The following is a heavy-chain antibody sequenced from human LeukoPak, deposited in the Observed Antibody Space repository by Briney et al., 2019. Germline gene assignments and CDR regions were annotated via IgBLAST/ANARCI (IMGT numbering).Heavy chain of an antibody. D-gene: IGHD1-7*01. CDR3: ARPTITGTTRAFDI. CDR1: GYSFTSYW. CDR2: TYPDDSET. Sequence: GESLKISCKGSGYSFTSYWIGWVRQMPGKGLEWMGITYPDDSETRYSASFQGQVTISADKSISTAYLQWSSLKASDSAMYYCARPTITGTTRAFDIWGQGTMVSVSS. J-gene: IGHJ3*02. V-gene: IGHV5-51*01.